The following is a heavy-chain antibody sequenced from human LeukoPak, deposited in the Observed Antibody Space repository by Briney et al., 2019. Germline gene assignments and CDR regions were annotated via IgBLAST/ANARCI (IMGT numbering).Heavy chain of an antibody. CDR3: ARDTGNNYYAGWFDP. V-gene: IGHV3-30-3*01. CDR1: GFTFNSYA. Sequence: GRSLRLSCAASGFTFNSYAMHWVRQAPGKGLEWVAVISYHGSNQYYADSVKGRVTISRDNSKNTLYLQMNSLRAEDTAMYYCARDTGNNYYAGWFDPWGQGIVVAVSS. CDR2: ISYHGSNQ. D-gene: IGHD3-10*01. J-gene: IGHJ5*02.